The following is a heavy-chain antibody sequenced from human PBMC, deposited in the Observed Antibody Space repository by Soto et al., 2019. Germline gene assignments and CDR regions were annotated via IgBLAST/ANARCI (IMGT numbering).Heavy chain of an antibody. CDR1: GFTFSSYA. D-gene: IGHD3-3*01. CDR2: ISGSGGST. J-gene: IGHJ6*02. CDR3: AKAVYDFWRGYYSYYGMDV. V-gene: IGHV3-23*01. Sequence: GGSLRLSCAASGFTFSSYAMSWVRQAPGRGLEWVAAISGSGGSTYYADSVKGRFTISSDSSKNTLYLHLNSLRAEDTAVYYCAKAVYDFWRGYYSYYGMDVWGQGTTVTVSS.